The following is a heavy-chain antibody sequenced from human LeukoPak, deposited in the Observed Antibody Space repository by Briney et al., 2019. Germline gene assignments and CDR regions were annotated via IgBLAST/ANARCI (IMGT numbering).Heavy chain of an antibody. Sequence: GGSLRLPCAASGFTFSNAWMSWVRQAPGKGLEWVGRIKSKTDGGTTDYAAPVKGRFTISRDDSKNTLYLQMNSLKTEDTAVYYCTTDLYYDILTGYYWGKTDYWGQGTLVTVSS. D-gene: IGHD3-9*01. CDR3: TTDLYYDILTGYYWGKTDY. CDR1: GFTFSNAW. V-gene: IGHV3-15*01. CDR2: IKSKTDGGTT. J-gene: IGHJ4*02.